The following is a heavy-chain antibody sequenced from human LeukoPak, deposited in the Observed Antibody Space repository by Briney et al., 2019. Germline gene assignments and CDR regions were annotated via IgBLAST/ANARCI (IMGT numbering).Heavy chain of an antibody. D-gene: IGHD6-19*01. CDR3: ARDGSSGWSPWFDP. V-gene: IGHV4-4*07. Sequence: PSETLSLTCTVSGGSISSHYWSWIRQPAGKGLEWIGRIYTSGSTNYNPSLKSRVTMSVDTSKNQFSLKLSSVTAADTAVYYCARDGSSGWSPWFDPWGQGTLVTVSS. CDR2: IYTSGST. J-gene: IGHJ5*02. CDR1: GGSISSHY.